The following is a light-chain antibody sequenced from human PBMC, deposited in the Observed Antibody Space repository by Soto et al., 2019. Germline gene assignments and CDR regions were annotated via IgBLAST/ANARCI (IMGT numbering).Light chain of an antibody. CDR3: QQYNNWTRT. CDR2: GGS. V-gene: IGKV3-15*01. J-gene: IGKJ1*01. CDR1: QSVFSD. Sequence: DIVITQSPATLSVSPGERATLSCRATQSVFSDLAWYQQKSGQAPRLLIYGGSTRETGIPAMFSASGARTECTRTINSLQSEDVAVYYCQQYNNWTRTFGQGTKVDIK.